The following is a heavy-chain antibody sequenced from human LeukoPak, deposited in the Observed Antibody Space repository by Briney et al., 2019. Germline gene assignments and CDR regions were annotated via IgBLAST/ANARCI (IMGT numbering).Heavy chain of an antibody. CDR3: ASNGPYCSGGSCYHFDY. CDR1: GFTVSSNY. V-gene: IGHV3-53*01. CDR2: IYSGGST. D-gene: IGHD2-15*01. Sequence: PGGSLRLSCAAPGFTVSSNYMSWVRQAPGKGLEWVSVIYSGGSTYYADSVKGRFTISRDNSKNTLYLQMNSLRAEDTAVYYCASNGPYCSGGSCYHFDYWGQGTLVTVSS. J-gene: IGHJ4*02.